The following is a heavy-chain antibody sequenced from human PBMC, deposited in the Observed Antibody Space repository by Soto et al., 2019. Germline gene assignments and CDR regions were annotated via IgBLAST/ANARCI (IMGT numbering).Heavy chain of an antibody. CDR1: GFTFSSYS. V-gene: IGHV3-21*01. D-gene: IGHD3-3*01. Sequence: GGSLRLSCAASGFTFSSYSMNWVRQAPGKGLEWVSSISSSSSYIYYADSVKGRFTISRDNAKNSLYLQMNSLRAEDTAVYYCARGAIFGVVIGGPNYYYYYMDVWGKGTTVTVSS. CDR3: ARGAIFGVVIGGPNYYYYYMDV. CDR2: ISSSSSYI. J-gene: IGHJ6*03.